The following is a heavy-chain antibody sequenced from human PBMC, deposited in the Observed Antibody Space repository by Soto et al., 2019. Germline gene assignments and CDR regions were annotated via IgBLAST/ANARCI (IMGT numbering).Heavy chain of an antibody. V-gene: IGHV1-46*01. J-gene: IGHJ6*02. CDR2: INPSGGST. Sequence: QVQLVQSGAEVKKPGASVKVSCKASGYTFTSYYMHWVRQAPGQGLEWIGIINPSGGSTSYAQKFQGRVTMTRDTSTSTVYMELSSLRSEYPAVYYCARGHTSSYYYYGMDVWGQGTTVTVSS. CDR3: ARGHTSSYYYYGMDV. CDR1: GYTFTSYY. D-gene: IGHD3-16*01.